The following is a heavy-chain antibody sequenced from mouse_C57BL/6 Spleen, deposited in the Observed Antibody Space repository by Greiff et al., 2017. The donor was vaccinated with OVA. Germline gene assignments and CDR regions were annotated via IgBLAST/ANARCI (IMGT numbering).Heavy chain of an antibody. V-gene: IGHV5-4*01. J-gene: IGHJ2*01. CDR3: ARDQDYSNYFDY. CDR2: ISDGGSYT. D-gene: IGHD2-5*01. Sequence: EVMLVQSGGGLVKPGGSLKLSCAASGFTFSSYAMSWVRQTPAKRLAWVATISDGGSYTYYPGNVKGRFTISRDNAKNNLYLQMSHLKSEDTAMYYCARDQDYSNYFDYWGQGTTLTVSS. CDR1: GFTFSSYA.